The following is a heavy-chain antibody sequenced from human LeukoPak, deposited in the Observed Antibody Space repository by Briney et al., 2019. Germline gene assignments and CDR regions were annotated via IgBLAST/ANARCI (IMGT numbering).Heavy chain of an antibody. V-gene: IGHV4-61*03. CDR1: GGSVSSGSYY. CDR2: IDYTGST. CDR3: PRGPLRAVWYFDL. Sequence: SETLSLTCTVSGGSVSSGSYYWSWIRQPPGKGLDWIGYIDYTGSTKYNPSLKSRVTISVGTSQNHFSLRLSAETAVDTATYFCPRGPLRAVWYFDLWGRGTLVAVSS. D-gene: IGHD6-19*01. J-gene: IGHJ2*01.